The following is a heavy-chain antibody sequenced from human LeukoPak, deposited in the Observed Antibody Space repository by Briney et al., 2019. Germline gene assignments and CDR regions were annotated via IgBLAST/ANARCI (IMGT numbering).Heavy chain of an antibody. Sequence: ASVKVSCTVSGYTLSEISMHWVRQAPGQGLEWMGGFNPEDAETIYARSFQGRLTVTEDTSTDTAYMELSSLRSEDTAMYYCATEIFGYGDVHYFDPWGQGTLVTVSS. CDR2: FNPEDAET. CDR1: GYTLSEIS. D-gene: IGHD4-17*01. V-gene: IGHV1-24*01. J-gene: IGHJ4*02. CDR3: ATEIFGYGDVHYFDP.